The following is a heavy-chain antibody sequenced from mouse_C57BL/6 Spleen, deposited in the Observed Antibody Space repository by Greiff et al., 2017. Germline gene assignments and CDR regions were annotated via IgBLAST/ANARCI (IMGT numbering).Heavy chain of an antibody. CDR1: GYTFTSYW. D-gene: IGHD2-3*01. CDR3: ARSRDGYYRAMDY. Sequence: QVQLQQPGAELVMPGASVKLSCKASGYTFTSYWMHWVKQRPGQGLEWIGEIDPSDSYTNYNQKFKGKSTLTVDKSSSTAYMQLSSLTSGDSAVYFGARSRDGYYRAMDYWGQGTSVTVSS. CDR2: IDPSDSYT. J-gene: IGHJ4*01. V-gene: IGHV1-69*01.